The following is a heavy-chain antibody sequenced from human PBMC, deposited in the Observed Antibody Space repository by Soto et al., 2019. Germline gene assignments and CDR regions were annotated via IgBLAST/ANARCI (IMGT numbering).Heavy chain of an antibody. Sequence: QVQLVQSGAEVKKPGASVKVSCKASGYTFTGYYMHWVRQAPGKGLEWVAVIWYDGSNKYYADSVKGRFTISRDNSKNTLYLQMNSLRAEDTAVYYCARGGSSSSFDYWGQGTLVTVSS. J-gene: IGHJ4*02. CDR2: IWYDGSNK. D-gene: IGHD6-13*01. CDR3: ARGGSSSSFDY. CDR1: GYTFTGYY. V-gene: IGHV3-33*01.